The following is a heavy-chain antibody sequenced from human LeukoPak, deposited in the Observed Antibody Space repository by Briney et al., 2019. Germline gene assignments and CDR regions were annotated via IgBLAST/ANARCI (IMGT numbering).Heavy chain of an antibody. CDR2: ISGSGGST. D-gene: IGHD3-3*01. CDR1: GFTFSSYA. J-gene: IGHJ4*02. Sequence: PGGSLRLSCAASGFTFSSYAMSWVRQAPGKGLEWVSAISGSGGSTYYADSVKGRFTISRYNSKNTLYLQMNSLRAEDTAVYYCAKSPGPYDFWSGYYGYWGQGTLVTVSS. V-gene: IGHV3-23*01. CDR3: AKSPGPYDFWSGYYGY.